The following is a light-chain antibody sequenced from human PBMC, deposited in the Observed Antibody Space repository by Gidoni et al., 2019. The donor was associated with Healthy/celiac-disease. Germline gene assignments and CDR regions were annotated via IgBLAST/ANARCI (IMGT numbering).Light chain of an antibody. CDR3: MQRKEFPYT. CDR2: ALS. V-gene: IGKV2-40*01. J-gene: IGKJ1*01. CDR1: QSLLDSDDGNNY. Sequence: IVMTQTQLSLPVTPREPASIACRSSQSLLDSDDGNNYLDWYLQKPGQAPQLLIYALSYLASGVPDRFSGSGSGTDFTLKISRVEAEDIGVYYCMQRKEFPYTFGQGTKVEIK.